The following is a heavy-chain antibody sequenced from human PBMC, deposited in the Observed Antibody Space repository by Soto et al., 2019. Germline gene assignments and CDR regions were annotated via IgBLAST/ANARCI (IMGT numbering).Heavy chain of an antibody. D-gene: IGHD3-10*01. CDR1: GFSLSSSGVG. V-gene: IGHV2-5*02. Sequence: QITLKESGPTLVKPTQTLTLTCTFSGFSLSSSGVGVGWIRQPPGKALEWLAIIYWDDDKRYSPSLKSRLTITKDTPKNQVVLTMTNIDPVDTATYYCAHRRLAGSGSYYHYWGQGTLVTVSS. J-gene: IGHJ4*02. CDR3: AHRRLAGSGSYYHY. CDR2: IYWDDDK.